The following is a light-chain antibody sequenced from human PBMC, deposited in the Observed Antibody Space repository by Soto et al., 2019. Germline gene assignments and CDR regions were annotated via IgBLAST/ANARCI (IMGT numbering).Light chain of an antibody. V-gene: IGKV3-11*01. CDR2: DTS. Sequence: EIGLTQSPATLSLSPGERATLSCRASQSVSRYLAWYQQKPGQAPRLLIHDTSTRATGVPDTFSGSGSGTQFKLSISSLEPEDSAMYYCQQRFSWPPALGGGNHVEI. CDR3: QQRFSWPPA. J-gene: IGKJ4*01. CDR1: QSVSRY.